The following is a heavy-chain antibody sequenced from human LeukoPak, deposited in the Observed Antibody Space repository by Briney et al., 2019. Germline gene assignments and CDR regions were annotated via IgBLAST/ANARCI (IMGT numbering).Heavy chain of an antibody. D-gene: IGHD4-17*01. CDR3: AKGWAGDYGSNWFDP. Sequence: PGGSLRLSCAASGFTFSSYAMSWVRQAPGKGLEWVSAISGSGGSAYYADSVKGRFTISRDNSKNTLYLQMNSLRAEDTAVYYCAKGWAGDYGSNWFDPWGQGTLVTVSS. CDR2: ISGSGGSA. V-gene: IGHV3-23*01. CDR1: GFTFSSYA. J-gene: IGHJ5*02.